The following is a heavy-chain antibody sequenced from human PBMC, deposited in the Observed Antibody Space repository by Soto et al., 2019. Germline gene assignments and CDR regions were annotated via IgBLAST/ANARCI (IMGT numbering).Heavy chain of an antibody. D-gene: IGHD6-6*01. CDR2: ISYDGSNK. V-gene: IGHV3-30*03. Sequence: PGGSLRLSCAASGFTFSSYGMHWVRQAPGKGLEWVAVISYDGSNKYYADSVKGRFTISRDNSKNTLYLQMNSLRAEDTAVYYCARESSLVGYYYGMDVWGQGTTVTVSS. J-gene: IGHJ6*02. CDR3: ARESSLVGYYYGMDV. CDR1: GFTFSSYG.